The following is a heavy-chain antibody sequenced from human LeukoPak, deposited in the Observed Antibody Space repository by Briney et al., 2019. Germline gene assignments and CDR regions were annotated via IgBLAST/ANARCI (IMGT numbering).Heavy chain of an antibody. CDR2: IYPGDSDT. CDR3: ARQLAWSGYSSGWFDP. V-gene: IGHV5-51*01. J-gene: IGHJ5*02. D-gene: IGHD6-19*01. Sequence: GESLKISCKGSGYSFTSYWIGWVRQMPGKGLEWMGIIYPGDSDTRYSPSFQGQVTISADKPISTAYLQWSSLKASDTAMYYRARQLAWSGYSSGWFDPWGQGTLVTVSS. CDR1: GYSFTSYW.